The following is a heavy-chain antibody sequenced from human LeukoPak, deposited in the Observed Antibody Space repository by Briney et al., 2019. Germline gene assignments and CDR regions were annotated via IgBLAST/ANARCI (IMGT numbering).Heavy chain of an antibody. CDR3: ARGPVGATVWFDP. V-gene: IGHV1-69*13. D-gene: IGHD1-26*01. CDR2: IIPIFGTA. CDR1: GGTFSSYA. J-gene: IGHJ5*02. Sequence: ASVKVSCKASGGTFSSYAISWVRQAPGQGLEWMGGIIPIFGTANYAQKFQGRVTITADESTSTAYMELSSQRSEDTAVYYCARGPVGATVWFDPWGQGTLVTVSS.